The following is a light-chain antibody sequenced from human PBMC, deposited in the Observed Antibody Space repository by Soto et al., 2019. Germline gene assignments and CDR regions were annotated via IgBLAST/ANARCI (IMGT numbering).Light chain of an antibody. CDR2: KAS. V-gene: IGKV1-5*03. CDR1: QSINSW. CDR3: HQYKSYPTT. J-gene: IGKJ2*01. Sequence: DIQLTQSPSTLSASVGDRVTITCRASQSINSWLAWYQQRPGKDPKLLIYKASSLQSGVPSRFSGSGSGTEFTLSIIRLQPDYFAPYYCHQYKSYPTTFGQGTKLEI.